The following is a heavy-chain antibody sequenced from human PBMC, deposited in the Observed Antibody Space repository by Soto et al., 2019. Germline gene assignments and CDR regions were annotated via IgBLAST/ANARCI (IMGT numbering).Heavy chain of an antibody. CDR3: AHSNQSVDTAMVTPPYYFDY. J-gene: IGHJ4*02. CDR2: IYWDDDK. CDR1: GFSLSTSGVG. V-gene: IGHV2-5*02. D-gene: IGHD5-18*01. Sequence: QITLKESGPTLVKPTQTLTLTCTFSGFSLSTSGVGVGWIRQPPGKALEWLALIYWDDDKRYSPSLKSRLTITKDTSKNQVVLTMTNMDPVDTATYYCAHSNQSVDTAMVTPPYYFDYWGQGTLVTVSS.